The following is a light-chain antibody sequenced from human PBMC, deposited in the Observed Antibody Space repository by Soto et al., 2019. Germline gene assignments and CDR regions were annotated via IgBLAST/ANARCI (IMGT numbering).Light chain of an antibody. Sequence: DIQMTQSPSSLSASVGDRVTITCRASQSISSYLNWYQQKPGKAPKLLIYAASSLQSGVPSRFSGSGSGTDFTLTISSLQPEDFATYYCLQDHDYQWTFGQGTKVDIK. CDR1: QSISSY. J-gene: IGKJ2*02. CDR2: AAS. V-gene: IGKV1-39*01. CDR3: LQDHDYQWT.